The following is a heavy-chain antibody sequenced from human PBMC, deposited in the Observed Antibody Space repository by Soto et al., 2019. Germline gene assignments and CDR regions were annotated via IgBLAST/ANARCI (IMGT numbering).Heavy chain of an antibody. CDR2: IYYSGST. Sequence: QVQLQESGPGLVKPSETLSLTCTVSGGSISSYYWSWIRQPPGKGLEWIGYIYYSGSTNYNPSRKSRVTISVDTSKNQFSLKLSSVTAADTAVYYCAREANWFDPWGQGTLVTVSS. V-gene: IGHV4-59*01. CDR1: GGSISSYY. J-gene: IGHJ5*02. CDR3: AREANWFDP.